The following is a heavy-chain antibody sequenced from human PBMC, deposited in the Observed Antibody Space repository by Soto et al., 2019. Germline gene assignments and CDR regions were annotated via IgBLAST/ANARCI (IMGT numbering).Heavy chain of an antibody. CDR3: ARTPRDAAAGTCLDY. CDR1: GFTFSSYS. CDR2: ISSSSSYI. V-gene: IGHV3-21*01. Sequence: GGSLRLSCAASGFTFSSYSMNWVRQAPGKGLEWVSSISSSSSYIYYADSVKGRFTISRDNAKNSLYLQMNSLRAEDTAVYYCARTPRDAAAGTCLDYWGQGTLVTVSS. J-gene: IGHJ4*02. D-gene: IGHD6-13*01.